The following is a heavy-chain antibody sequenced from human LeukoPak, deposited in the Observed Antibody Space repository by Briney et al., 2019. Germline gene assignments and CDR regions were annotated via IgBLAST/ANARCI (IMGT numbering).Heavy chain of an antibody. CDR3: ARDSGSYFARSLAFDI. CDR2: ISAYNGNT. Sequence: GASVKVSCKASGYTFTSYGISWVRQAPGQGLEWMGWISAYNGNTNYAQKLQGRVTMTRDTSISTAYMELSRLRSDDTAVYYCARDSGSYFARSLAFDIWGQGTMVTVSS. J-gene: IGHJ3*02. V-gene: IGHV1-18*01. D-gene: IGHD1-26*01. CDR1: GYTFTSYG.